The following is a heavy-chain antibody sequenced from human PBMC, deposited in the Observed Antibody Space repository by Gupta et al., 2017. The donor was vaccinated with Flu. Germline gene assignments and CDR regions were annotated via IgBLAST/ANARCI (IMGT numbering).Heavy chain of an antibody. J-gene: IGHJ4*02. Sequence: DVRLVESGGGLVEPEGSLRLSCVASGFTLANAWMIWVRQAPGKGLEWVGRIRSNADGGTTMYGARVNGRFIISRDDPENTLYLEMNGLKLEDTAMYYCATDPVKEEKYNFWHHSDYWGQGTLVTVS. V-gene: IGHV3-15*01. CDR2: IRSNADGGTT. CDR3: ATDPVKEEKYNFWHHSDY. CDR1: GFTLANAW. D-gene: IGHD1-1*01.